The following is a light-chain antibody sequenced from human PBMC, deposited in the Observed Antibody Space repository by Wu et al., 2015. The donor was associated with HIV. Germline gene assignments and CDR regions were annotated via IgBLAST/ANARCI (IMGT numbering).Light chain of an antibody. CDR2: GAS. CDR3: QQFGSSRT. J-gene: IGKJ1*01. CDR1: QRVSSTY. Sequence: EIVLTQSPGTLSLSPGERATLFCRASQRVSSTYLAWYQQKPGQAPRLLIYGASSRATGTPDRFSGSGSGTDFTLTISRLEPEDFAMYYCQQFGSSRTFGQGTKVEIK. V-gene: IGKV3-20*01.